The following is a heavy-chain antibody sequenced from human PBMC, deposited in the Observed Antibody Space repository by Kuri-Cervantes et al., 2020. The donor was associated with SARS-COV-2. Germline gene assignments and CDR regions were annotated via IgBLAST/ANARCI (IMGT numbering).Heavy chain of an antibody. J-gene: IGHJ3*02. Sequence: GESLKISCSASGFTFVDYEMNWVRQAPGKGLEWISFISGSGVSTFYADSVKGRFTISRDNAKNSLYLQMNSLRAEDTAVYYCARVMYSSSRNKYAFDIWGQGTMVTVSS. V-gene: IGHV3-48*03. CDR2: ISGSGVST. CDR3: ARVMYSSSRNKYAFDI. CDR1: GFTFVDYE. D-gene: IGHD6-13*01.